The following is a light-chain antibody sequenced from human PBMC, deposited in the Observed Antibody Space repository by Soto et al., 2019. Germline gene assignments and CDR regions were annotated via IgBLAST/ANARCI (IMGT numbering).Light chain of an antibody. Sequence: SYELTQPLSVSVAPGQTATVTCGGNNVGSKSVHWYQQKPGQAPVLVVYDDSDRPSGIPERFSGSNSGNTATLTISRVEAGDEADYYCQVWDTSSDQGVFGTGTKVTVL. CDR2: DDS. CDR3: QVWDTSSDQGV. V-gene: IGLV3-21*02. CDR1: NVGSKS. J-gene: IGLJ1*01.